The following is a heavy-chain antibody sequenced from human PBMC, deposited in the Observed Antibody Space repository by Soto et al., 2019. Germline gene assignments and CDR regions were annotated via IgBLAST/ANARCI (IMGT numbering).Heavy chain of an antibody. J-gene: IGHJ6*02. Sequence: QVQLQQRGAGLLKPSETLSLTCAVYGGSFSGYYWSWIRQPPGKGLEWIGEINHSGSTNYNPSLKSRVTISVGTSKNQFSLKLSSVTAADTAVYYCARGGVGAIYYYYYGMDVWGQGTTVTVSS. CDR1: GGSFSGYY. CDR3: ARGGVGAIYYYYYGMDV. D-gene: IGHD1-26*01. CDR2: INHSGST. V-gene: IGHV4-34*01.